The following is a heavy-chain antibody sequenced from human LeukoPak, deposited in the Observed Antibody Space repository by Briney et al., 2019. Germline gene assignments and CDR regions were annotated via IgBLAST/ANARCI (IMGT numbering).Heavy chain of an antibody. CDR3: ARAVSSSSTVDY. Sequence: SETLSLTCAVYGFSFSGYYWSWIRHPPGKGLEWIGEINHSGSTNYNPSLKSRVTISVDTSKNQFSLKLSSVTAADTAVYYCARAVSSSSTVDYWGQGTLVTVSS. J-gene: IGHJ4*02. CDR2: INHSGST. V-gene: IGHV4-34*01. D-gene: IGHD6-13*01. CDR1: GFSFSGYY.